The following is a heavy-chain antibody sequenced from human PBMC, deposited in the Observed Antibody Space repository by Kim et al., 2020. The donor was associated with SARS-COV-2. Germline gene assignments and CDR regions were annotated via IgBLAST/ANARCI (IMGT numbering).Heavy chain of an antibody. D-gene: IGHD3-22*01. CDR3: ARVSMFSEKTYYYDSSGYNYFDY. J-gene: IGHJ4*02. Sequence: SETLSLTCTVSGGSISSSSYYWGWIRQPPGKGLEWIGSIYYSGSTYYNPSLKSRVTISVDTSKNQFSLKLSSVTAADTAVYYCARVSMFSEKTYYYDSSGYNYFDYWGQGTLVTVSS. CDR2: IYYSGST. CDR1: GGSISSSSYY. V-gene: IGHV4-39*07.